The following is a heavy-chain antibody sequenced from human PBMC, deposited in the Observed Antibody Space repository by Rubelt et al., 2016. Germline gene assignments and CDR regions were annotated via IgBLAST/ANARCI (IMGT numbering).Heavy chain of an antibody. Sequence: QVQLVQSGAEVKKPGASVKVSCKASGYTFTSYGISWVRQAPGQGLEWMGWISAYNGNTNYAQKLHGRVTMTPDTSTSTAYMELRSLRSDDTAVYYCARDPLPVRGVIMTPTHWGQGTLVTVSS. V-gene: IGHV1-18*01. CDR3: ARDPLPVRGVIMTPTH. CDR1: GYTFTSYG. J-gene: IGHJ4*02. CDR2: ISAYNGNT. D-gene: IGHD3-10*01.